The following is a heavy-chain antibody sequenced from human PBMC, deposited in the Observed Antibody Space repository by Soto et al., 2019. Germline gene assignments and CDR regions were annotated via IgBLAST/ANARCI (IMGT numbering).Heavy chain of an antibody. Sequence: GESLKISCKGSGYSFTSYWIGWVRQMPGKGLEWMGIIYPGDSDTRYSPSFQGQVTISADKSISTAYLQWSSLKASDTAMYYCARHETPESGNDAFDIPGQATSVTVAS. V-gene: IGHV5-51*01. CDR3: ARHETPESGNDAFDI. CDR1: GYSFTSYW. D-gene: IGHD3-3*01. J-gene: IGHJ3*02. CDR2: IYPGDSDT.